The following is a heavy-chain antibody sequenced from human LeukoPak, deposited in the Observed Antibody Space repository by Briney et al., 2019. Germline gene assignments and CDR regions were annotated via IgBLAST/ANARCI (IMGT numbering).Heavy chain of an antibody. CDR1: GFTVSSNS. V-gene: IGHV3-53*01. J-gene: IGHJ4*02. CDR3: ASRAGAYSHPYDY. Sequence: GGSLRLSCTVSGFTVSSNSMSWVRQAPGKGLEWVSFIYSGTIHYSDSVKGRFTISRDNSKNTLYLQMNSLRAEDTAVYYCASRAGAYSHPYDYWGQGTLVTVSS. CDR2: IYSGTI. D-gene: IGHD4/OR15-4a*01.